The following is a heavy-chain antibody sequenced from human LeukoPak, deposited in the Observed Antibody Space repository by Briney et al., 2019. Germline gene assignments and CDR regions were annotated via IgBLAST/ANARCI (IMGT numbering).Heavy chain of an antibody. V-gene: IGHV3-7*03. CDR1: GFTFSSYW. J-gene: IGHJ4*02. CDR3: ASDSIAVAGDY. Sequence: GGSLRLSCAASGFTFSSYWMSWVRQAPGKGLEWVANIKQDGSEKYYVDSMKGRFTISRDNAKNSLYLQMNSLRAEDTAVYYCASDSIAVAGDYWGQGTLVTVSS. D-gene: IGHD6-19*01. CDR2: IKQDGSEK.